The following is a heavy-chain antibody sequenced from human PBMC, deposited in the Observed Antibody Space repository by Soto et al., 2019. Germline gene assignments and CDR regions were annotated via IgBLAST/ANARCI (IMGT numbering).Heavy chain of an antibody. J-gene: IGHJ4*02. CDR2: ISSNGGST. D-gene: IGHD6-19*01. V-gene: IGHV3-64*01. CDR1: GFTFSSYA. Sequence: EVQLVESGGGLVKHGGSLRLSCAASGFTFSSYAMHWVRQAPGKGLEYVSAISSNGGSTYYANSVKGRFTISRDNSKNTLYLQMGSLRAEDMAVYYCARGFGWLDYWGQGTLVTVSS. CDR3: ARGFGWLDY.